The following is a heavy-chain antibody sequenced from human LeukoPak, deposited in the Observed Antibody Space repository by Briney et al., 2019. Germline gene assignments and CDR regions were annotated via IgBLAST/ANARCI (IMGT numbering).Heavy chain of an antibody. D-gene: IGHD2-2*01. J-gene: IGHJ6*03. CDR2: INHNSGGT. CDR3: ARDGLDCSSTSCYGDYYYYMDV. CDR1: GYTFTGYY. V-gene: IGHV1-2*02. Sequence: ASVKVSCKASGYTFTGYYMHWVRQAPGQGLEWMGWINHNSGGTNYAQKFQGRVTMTSDTSISTAYMELSRLRSDDTAVYYCARDGLDCSSTSCYGDYYYYMDVWGKGTTVTVSS.